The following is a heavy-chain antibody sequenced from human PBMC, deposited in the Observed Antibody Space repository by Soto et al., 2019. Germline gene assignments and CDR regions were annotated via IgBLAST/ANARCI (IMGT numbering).Heavy chain of an antibody. CDR1: GASLSDNY. Sequence: SETLSLTCAVYGASLSDNYCNWLRQPPGKGLEWIGEINHSGNTNYNPSLRSGVTISIDTSKNQLSLNRRSVSAAATAVYYCARGRGEFDDWGQGTPVTVSS. CDR3: ARGRGEFDD. V-gene: IGHV4-34*01. J-gene: IGHJ4*02. D-gene: IGHD3-16*01. CDR2: INHSGNT.